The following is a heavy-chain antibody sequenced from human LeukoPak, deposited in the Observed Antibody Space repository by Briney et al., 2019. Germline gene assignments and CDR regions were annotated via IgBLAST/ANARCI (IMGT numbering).Heavy chain of an antibody. CDR1: GFTFGSYA. J-gene: IGHJ5*02. CDR2: IYHSGST. Sequence: GSLRLSCAASGFTFGSYALHWVRQPPGKGLEWIGEIYHSGSTNYNPSLKSRVTISVDKSKNQFSLKLSSVTAADTAVYYCARCITVVTTNWFDPWGQGTLVTVSS. CDR3: ARCITVVTTNWFDP. V-gene: IGHV4-4*02. D-gene: IGHD4-23*01.